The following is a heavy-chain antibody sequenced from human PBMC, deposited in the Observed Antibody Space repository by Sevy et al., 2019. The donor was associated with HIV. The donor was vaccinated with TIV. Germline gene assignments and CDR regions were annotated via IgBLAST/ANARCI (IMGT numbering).Heavy chain of an antibody. V-gene: IGHV1-69*01. J-gene: IGHJ5*02. Sequence: VKVSCKTSGGTFSSYTISWVRQAPGQGLEWMGGIIPIFGTANYAQKFQGRVTITADESTSTAYMDLSSLRSEDTAVYYCARGSGSKTWFDPWGQGTLVTVSS. CDR3: ARGSGSKTWFDP. CDR1: GGTFSSYT. CDR2: IIPIFGTA. D-gene: IGHD5-12*01.